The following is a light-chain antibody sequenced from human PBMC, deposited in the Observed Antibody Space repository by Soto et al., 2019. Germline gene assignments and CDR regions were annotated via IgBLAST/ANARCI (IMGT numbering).Light chain of an antibody. Sequence: DIQMTQSPSSLSASVGGRVTITCRASQSIRKYVNWYQQKPRKAPKLLMSSASTLVSGVPSRFSGTGSGTEFTLTISSLQPEDLATYYCQQSDSVPFTFGGGTAVELE. CDR3: QQSDSVPFT. J-gene: IGKJ4*01. CDR1: QSIRKY. V-gene: IGKV1-39*01. CDR2: SAS.